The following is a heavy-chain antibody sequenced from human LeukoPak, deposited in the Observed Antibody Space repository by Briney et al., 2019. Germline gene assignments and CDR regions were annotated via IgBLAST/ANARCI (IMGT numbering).Heavy chain of an antibody. V-gene: IGHV3-9*01. CDR1: GFTFDDYA. Sequence: GGSLRLSCAASGFTFDDYAMHWVRQAPGKGLEWVSGISWNSGSIGYADSVKGRFTISRDNAKNSLYLQMNSLRAEDTALYYCAKDIGRLRLGELNYWGQGTLVTVSS. CDR2: ISWNSGSI. CDR3: AKDIGRLRLGELNY. D-gene: IGHD3-16*01. J-gene: IGHJ4*02.